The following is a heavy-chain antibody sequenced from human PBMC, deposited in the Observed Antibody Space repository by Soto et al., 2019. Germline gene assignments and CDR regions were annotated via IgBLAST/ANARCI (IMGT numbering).Heavy chain of an antibody. CDR3: ARSRYCSGGSCYSSYYMDV. V-gene: IGHV1-18*01. CDR2: ISAYNGNT. Sequence: ASVKVSCKASGYTFPSYGISWVRQAPGQGLEWMGWISAYNGNTNYAQKLQGRVTMTTDTSTSTAYMELRSLRSDDTAVYYCARSRYCSGGSCYSSYYMDVWGKGTTVTVSS. J-gene: IGHJ6*03. CDR1: GYTFPSYG. D-gene: IGHD2-15*01.